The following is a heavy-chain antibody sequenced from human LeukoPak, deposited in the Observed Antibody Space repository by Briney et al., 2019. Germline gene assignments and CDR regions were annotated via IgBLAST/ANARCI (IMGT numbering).Heavy chain of an antibody. CDR2: IYYSGST. J-gene: IGHJ3*02. D-gene: IGHD1-26*01. CDR1: GGSISSYY. V-gene: IGHV4-59*01. CDR3: ARGRWDGAFDI. Sequence: SETLSLTCTVSGGSISSYYWSWIRQPPGKGLEWIGYIYYSGSTNYNPSLKSRVTISVDTSKNQFSLKLRSVTAADTAVYYCARGRWDGAFDIWGQGTMVTVSS.